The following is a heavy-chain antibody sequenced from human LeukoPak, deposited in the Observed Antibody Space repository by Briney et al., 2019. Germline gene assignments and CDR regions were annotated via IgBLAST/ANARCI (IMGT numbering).Heavy chain of an antibody. Sequence: QPGGSLRLSCAASGFTFSTYWMSWVRQAPGKGLEWVANINQDGSATNYVDSAKGRFIVSRDNAKNSVFLQMCSLRAEDTAVYYCAIAAGWEQAYWGQGTLVTVSS. CDR1: GFTFSTYW. V-gene: IGHV3-7*01. D-gene: IGHD1-26*01. CDR3: AIAAGWEQAY. CDR2: INQDGSAT. J-gene: IGHJ4*02.